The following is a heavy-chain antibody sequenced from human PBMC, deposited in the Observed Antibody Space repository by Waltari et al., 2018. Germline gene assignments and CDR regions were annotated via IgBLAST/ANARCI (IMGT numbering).Heavy chain of an antibody. CDR3: AKDRYYDSSGYCSY. D-gene: IGHD3-22*01. J-gene: IGHJ4*02. CDR2: ISYDGSNK. CDR1: GFTFSSYG. Sequence: QVQLVESGGGVVQPGRSLRLSCAASGFTFSSYGMHWVRQAPGKGLEWVAVISYDGSNKYYADSVKGRFTISRDNSKNTLYLQMNSLRAEDTAVYYCAKDRYYDSSGYCSYWGQGTLVTVSS. V-gene: IGHV3-30*18.